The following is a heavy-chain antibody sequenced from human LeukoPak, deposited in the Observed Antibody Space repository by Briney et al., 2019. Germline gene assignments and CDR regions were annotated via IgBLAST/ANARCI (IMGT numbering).Heavy chain of an antibody. D-gene: IGHD3-10*01. CDR2: MNPNSGNT. CDR3: ARGITMVRGVSDY. J-gene: IGHJ4*02. Sequence: ASVKVSCKASGYTFTNDDINWVRQATGQGLEWMGWMNPNSGNTGYAQKFQGRVTMTRNTSISTAYMELSSLRSEDTAVYYCARGITMVRGVSDYWGQGTLVTVSS. V-gene: IGHV1-8*01. CDR1: GYTFTNDD.